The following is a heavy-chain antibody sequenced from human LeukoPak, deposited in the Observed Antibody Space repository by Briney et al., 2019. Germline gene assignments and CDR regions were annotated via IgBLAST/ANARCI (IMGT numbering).Heavy chain of an antibody. Sequence: ASVKVSCKASGYTFTGYYMHWVRQAPGQGLEWMGWINPNSGGTNYAQKFQGRVTMTRDTSISTAYMELSRLRSDDTAVYYCAQTWELAANDAFDIWGRGTMVTVSS. CDR2: INPNSGGT. D-gene: IGHD1-26*01. J-gene: IGHJ3*02. V-gene: IGHV1-2*02. CDR3: AQTWELAANDAFDI. CDR1: GYTFTGYY.